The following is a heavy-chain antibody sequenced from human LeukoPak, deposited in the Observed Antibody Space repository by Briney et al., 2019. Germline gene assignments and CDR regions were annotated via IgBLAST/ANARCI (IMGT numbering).Heavy chain of an antibody. D-gene: IGHD6-13*01. J-gene: IGHJ4*02. CDR3: AKDLTAAAGTNY. CDR2: IYAGGST. CDR1: GFTVSNNY. V-gene: IGHV3-66*01. Sequence: PGGSLRLSCAASGFTVSNNYMSWVRQAPGKGLEWVSVIYAGGSTYYADSVKGRFTSSRDNSKNTLYLQMNSLRAEDTAVYYCAKDLTAAAGTNYWGQGTLVTVSS.